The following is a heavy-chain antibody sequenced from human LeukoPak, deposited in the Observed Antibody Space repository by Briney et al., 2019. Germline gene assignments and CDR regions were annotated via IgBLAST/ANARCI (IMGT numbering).Heavy chain of an antibody. J-gene: IGHJ4*02. CDR1: GGSISSSSYY. CDR3: ARGTGLRRPIDY. V-gene: IGHV4-61*05. CDR2: IYYSGST. Sequence: SETLSLTCTVSGGSISSSSYYWGWIRQPPGKGLEWIGYIYYSGSTNYNPSLKSRVTISVDTSKNQFSLKLSSVTAADTAVYYCARGTGLRRPIDYWGQGTLVTVSS. D-gene: IGHD1-1*01.